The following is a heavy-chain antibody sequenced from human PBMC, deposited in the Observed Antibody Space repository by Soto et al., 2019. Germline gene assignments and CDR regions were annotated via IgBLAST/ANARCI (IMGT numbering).Heavy chain of an antibody. CDR1: GFSFGSYA. CDR3: ARWSYLDY. J-gene: IGHJ4*02. V-gene: IGHV3-23*01. D-gene: IGHD3-3*01. CDR2: ISGSDGKT. Sequence: PGGSLRLSCAASGFSFGSYALSWVRQAPGKGLEWVSTISGSDGKTFYADSVKGRFSISRDTSQSTLYLQMNSLRADDTAMYYCARWSYLDYWGQGXRVTVHS.